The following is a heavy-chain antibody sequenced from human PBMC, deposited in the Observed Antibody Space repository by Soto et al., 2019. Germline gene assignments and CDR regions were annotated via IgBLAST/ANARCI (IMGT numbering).Heavy chain of an antibody. J-gene: IGHJ4*02. Sequence: QVQLVQSGAEVRKPGASVNLSCKTSGYPFSDYYIHWVRQAPGHDFEWMGWINPKTGRANYAQKFQGRVTMARNTSINAAYMELSSLTSDGTALYYCPRVPGGTGYFDSWGQGLLLTVSS. CDR3: PRVPGGTGYFDS. V-gene: IGHV1-2*02. D-gene: IGHD1-1*01. CDR1: GYPFSDYY. CDR2: INPKTGRA.